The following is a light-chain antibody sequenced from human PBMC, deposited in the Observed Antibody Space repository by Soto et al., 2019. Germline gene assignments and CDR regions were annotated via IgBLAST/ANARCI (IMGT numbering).Light chain of an antibody. V-gene: IGKV1-5*01. Sequence: DIQMTQSPSTLSASLGDRVTITCRASQGISRWLAWYQQRPGKAPKLLIYDASTLHSGVSSRFSGSGSGTEFTLTISSLQPNDSATYYCQQYTTYWTFGQGTKVELK. J-gene: IGKJ1*01. CDR3: QQYTTYWT. CDR1: QGISRW. CDR2: DAS.